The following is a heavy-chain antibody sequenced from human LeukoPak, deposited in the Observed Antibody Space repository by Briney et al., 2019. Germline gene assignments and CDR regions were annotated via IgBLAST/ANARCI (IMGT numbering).Heavy chain of an antibody. CDR1: GGSISSSSYY. V-gene: IGHV4-39*01. J-gene: IGHJ4*02. CDR3: ARGIAAAGTYAVFDY. Sequence: PSETLSLTCTVSGGSISSSSYYWGWIRQPPGKGLEWIGSIYYSGSTYYNPSRKSRVTISVDTSKNQFTLKLSSVTAADTAVYYCARGIAAAGTYAVFDYWGQGTLVTVSS. CDR2: IYYSGST. D-gene: IGHD6-13*01.